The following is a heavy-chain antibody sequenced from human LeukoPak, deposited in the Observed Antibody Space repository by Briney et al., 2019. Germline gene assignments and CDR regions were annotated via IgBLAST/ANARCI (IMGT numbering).Heavy chain of an antibody. V-gene: IGHV3-11*01. CDR2: ISSSGSTI. CDR1: GFTFSDYY. Sequence: PGGSLRLSCAASGFTFSDYYMSWIRQAPGKGLEWVSYISSSGSTIYYADSVKGRFTVSRDNAKNSLYLQMNSLRAEDTAVYYCASAVAGAYYFDYWGQGTLVTVSS. J-gene: IGHJ4*02. D-gene: IGHD6-19*01. CDR3: ASAVAGAYYFDY.